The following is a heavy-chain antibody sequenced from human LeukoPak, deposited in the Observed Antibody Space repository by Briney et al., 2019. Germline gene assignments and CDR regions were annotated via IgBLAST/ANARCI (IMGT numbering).Heavy chain of an antibody. CDR1: GFTFSSYG. Sequence: GGSLRLSCAASGFTFSSYGMHWVRQAPGKGLEWVAFIRYDGSNKYYADSVRGRFTISRDNSKNTLYLQMNSLRAEDTAVYYCARVAGIVGAHGYWGQGTLVTVSS. J-gene: IGHJ4*02. CDR2: IRYDGSNK. D-gene: IGHD1-26*01. V-gene: IGHV3-30*02. CDR3: ARVAGIVGAHGY.